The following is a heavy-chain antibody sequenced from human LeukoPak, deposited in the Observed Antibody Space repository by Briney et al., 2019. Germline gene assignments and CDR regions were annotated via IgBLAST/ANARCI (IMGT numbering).Heavy chain of an antibody. Sequence: GGSLRLSCAASGFTFSTYAMTWVRQAPGKGLEWVSAISGSGGTTYYADSVKGRFTISRDNSKNTLYLQMNSLRAEDTAVYYCARAPLPPIIGGPTVYFDYWGQGTLVTVSS. D-gene: IGHD3-3*01. CDR1: GFTFSTYA. V-gene: IGHV3-23*01. J-gene: IGHJ4*02. CDR2: ISGSGGTT. CDR3: ARAPLPPIIGGPTVYFDY.